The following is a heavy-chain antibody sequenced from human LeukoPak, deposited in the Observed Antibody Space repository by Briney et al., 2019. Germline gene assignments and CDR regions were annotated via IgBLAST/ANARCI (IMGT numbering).Heavy chain of an antibody. D-gene: IGHD6-13*01. CDR1: AFTFSRYW. CDR3: ARDQEEAAAAPGDI. Sequence: GGSLRLSCAASAFTFSRYWMHCVRQAAGKGLVWVSRINTDGSSTSYADSVKGRFTISRDNAKNTLYLQMNSLRAEDTAVYYCARDQEEAAAAPGDIWGQGTMVTVSS. CDR2: INTDGSST. J-gene: IGHJ3*02. V-gene: IGHV3-74*01.